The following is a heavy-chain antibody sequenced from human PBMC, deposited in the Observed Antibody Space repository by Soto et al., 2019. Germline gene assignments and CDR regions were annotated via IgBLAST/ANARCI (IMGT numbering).Heavy chain of an antibody. CDR2: IIPIFGTA. CDR3: ARGSYYDSSGYSGMDV. CDR1: GGTFSSYA. Sequence: SVKVSCKASGGTFSSYAISWVRQAPGQGLEWMGGIIPIFGTANYAQKFQGRVTITADESTSTVYMELSSLRSEDTAVYYCARGSYYDSSGYSGMDVWGQGTTVTVSS. J-gene: IGHJ6*02. D-gene: IGHD3-22*01. V-gene: IGHV1-69*13.